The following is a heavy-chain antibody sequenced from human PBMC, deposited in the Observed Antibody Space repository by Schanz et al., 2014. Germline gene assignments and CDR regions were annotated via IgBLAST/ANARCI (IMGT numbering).Heavy chain of an antibody. CDR2: IGVDGTTT. Sequence: EVQLVESGGGLVQPGGSLKLSCAASGLIFSNYVMSWVRQAPGKGLEWVSVIGVDGTTTYYADSVKGRFTISRDNSKNTLYLQMNSLRPEDTAVYYCAKYRGYYRVSGSYRELEYWGQGTLVTVSS. CDR1: GLIFSNYV. CDR3: AKYRGYYRVSGSYRELEY. J-gene: IGHJ4*02. D-gene: IGHD3-10*01. V-gene: IGHV3-23*04.